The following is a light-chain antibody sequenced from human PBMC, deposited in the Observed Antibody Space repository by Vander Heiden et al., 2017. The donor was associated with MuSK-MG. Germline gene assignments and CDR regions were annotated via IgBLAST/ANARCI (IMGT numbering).Light chain of an antibody. Sequence: IQMTQSPSSLSASVGDRVTITCRASQSISSYLNWYQQKPGKAPKLLIYAASSLQSGVPSRFSGRGSGTDFTLTISRLQPEDFATYYCQQSDSTPQTFGQGTKVEIK. CDR3: QQSDSTPQT. CDR2: AAS. J-gene: IGKJ1*01. CDR1: QSISSY. V-gene: IGKV1-39*01.